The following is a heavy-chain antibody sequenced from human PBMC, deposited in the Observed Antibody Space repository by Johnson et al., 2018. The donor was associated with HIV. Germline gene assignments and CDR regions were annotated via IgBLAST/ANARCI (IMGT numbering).Heavy chain of an antibody. CDR3: ARGGGYSIAAPSDAFDI. D-gene: IGHD6-6*01. Sequence: VQLVESGGGVVQPGRSLRLSCAASGFTFNTYAMHWVRQAPGTGLEWVAFISYDGSDKYYADSVKGRFTISRDNSKNTLYLQMNSLRAEDTAVYYCARGGGYSIAAPSDAFDIWGQGTMVTVSS. V-gene: IGHV3-30*04. CDR2: ISYDGSDK. J-gene: IGHJ3*02. CDR1: GFTFNTYA.